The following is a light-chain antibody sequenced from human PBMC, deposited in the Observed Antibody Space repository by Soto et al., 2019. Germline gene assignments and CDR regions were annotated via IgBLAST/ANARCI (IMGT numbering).Light chain of an antibody. CDR1: SSDVGIYDY. CDR3: CSYAGSRTFV. CDR2: EVT. J-gene: IGLJ3*02. Sequence: QSVLTQPASVSGSPGQSISISCTGTSSDVGIYDYVSWYQHHPGKAPKLMVYEVTNRPSGVSNRFSGSKSGNTASLTISGLRAEDEAHYHCCSYAGSRTFVFGGGTKLTVL. V-gene: IGLV2-23*02.